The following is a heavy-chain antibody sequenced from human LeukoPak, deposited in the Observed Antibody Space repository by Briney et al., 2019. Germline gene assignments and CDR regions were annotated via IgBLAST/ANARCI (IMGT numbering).Heavy chain of an antibody. V-gene: IGHV3-30*04. CDR3: ARGYLRDKNSLLGY. J-gene: IGHJ4*02. CDR2: ISYDGSNK. Sequence: PGGSLRLSCAASGFTFSSYAMHWVRQAPGKGLEWVAVISYDGSNKYYADSVKGRFTISRDNSKNTLYLQMNSLRAEDTAVYYCARGYLRDKNSLLGYRGQGTLVTVSS. D-gene: IGHD3-16*01. CDR1: GFTFSSYA.